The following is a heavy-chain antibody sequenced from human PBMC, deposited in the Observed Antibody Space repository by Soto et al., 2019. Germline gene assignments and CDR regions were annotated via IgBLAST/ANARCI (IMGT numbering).Heavy chain of an antibody. CDR1: GGSISSYY. D-gene: IGHD4-17*01. Sequence: SETLSLTCTVSGGSISSYYWSWIRQPPGKGLEWIGYIYYSGSTNYNPSLKSRVTISVDTSKNQFSLKLSSVTAADTAVYYCARHGLASHDYSDYVSPLFDYWGQGTLVTVSS. CDR2: IYYSGST. V-gene: IGHV4-59*08. CDR3: ARHGLASHDYSDYVSPLFDY. J-gene: IGHJ4*02.